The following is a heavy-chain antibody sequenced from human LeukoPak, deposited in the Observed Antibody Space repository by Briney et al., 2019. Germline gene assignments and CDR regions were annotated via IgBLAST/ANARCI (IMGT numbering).Heavy chain of an antibody. CDR2: INHSGST. D-gene: IGHD2-2*01. CDR1: GGSFSGYY. J-gene: IGHJ5*02. Sequence: SETLSLTCAVYGGSFSGYYWSWIRQPPGKGLEWIGEINHSGSTNYNPSLKSRVTVSVDTSKNQFSLKLSSVTAADTAVYYCAREIVVVPAAPGWFDPWGQGTLVTVSS. V-gene: IGHV4-34*01. CDR3: AREIVVVPAAPGWFDP.